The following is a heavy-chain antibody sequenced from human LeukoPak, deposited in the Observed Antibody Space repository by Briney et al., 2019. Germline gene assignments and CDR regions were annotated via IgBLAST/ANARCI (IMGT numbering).Heavy chain of an antibody. V-gene: IGHV1-2*02. CDR2: INPNSGGT. D-gene: IGHD1-26*01. Sequence: WASVKVSCKASGYTFTSYYMHWVRQAPGQGLEWMGWINPNSGGTNYAQKFQGRATMTRDTSISTAYMELSRLRSDDTAVYYCARDSGSYSGAGDYWGQGTLVTVSS. J-gene: IGHJ4*02. CDR3: ARDSGSYSGAGDY. CDR1: GYTFTSYY.